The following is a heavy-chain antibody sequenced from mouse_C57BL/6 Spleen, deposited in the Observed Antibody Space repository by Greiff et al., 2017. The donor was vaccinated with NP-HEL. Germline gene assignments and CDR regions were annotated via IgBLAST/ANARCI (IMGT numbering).Heavy chain of an antibody. CDR3: ARSYYGSSWYFDV. CDR1: GYTFTDYY. V-gene: IGHV1-75*01. CDR2: IFPGSGST. D-gene: IGHD1-1*01. Sequence: QVHVKQSGPELVKPGASVKISCKASGYTFTDYYINWVKQRPGQGLEWIGWIFPGSGSTYYNEKFKGKATLTVDKSSSTAYMLLSSLTSEDSAVYFCARSYYGSSWYFDVWGTGTTVTVSS. J-gene: IGHJ1*03.